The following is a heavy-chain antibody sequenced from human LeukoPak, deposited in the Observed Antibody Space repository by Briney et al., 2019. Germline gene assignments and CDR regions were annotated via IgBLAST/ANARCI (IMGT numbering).Heavy chain of an antibody. CDR2: ISGSGAST. J-gene: IGHJ4*02. CDR3: AKDHLPGIVVADRDY. D-gene: IGHD6-19*01. Sequence: GGSLRLSCVGSGFTFSSYGMGWVRQAPGKGVEWVSDISGSGASTYYADSVKGRFTISRDNSKNTLYLQINSLRAEDTAIYYCAKDHLPGIVVADRDYWGQGNLVTVSS. CDR1: GFTFSSYG. V-gene: IGHV3-23*01.